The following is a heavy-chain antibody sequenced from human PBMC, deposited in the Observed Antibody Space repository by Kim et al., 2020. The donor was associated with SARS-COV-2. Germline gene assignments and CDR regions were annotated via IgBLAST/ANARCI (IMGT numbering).Heavy chain of an antibody. V-gene: IGHV1-69*13. CDR1: GGTFSSYA. Sequence: SVKVSCKASGGTFSSYAISWVRQAPGQGLEWMGGIIPIFGTANYAQKFQGRVTITADESTSTAYMELSSLRSEDTAVYYCARGGFTVTTMYYYYGMDVWGQGTTVTVSS. D-gene: IGHD4-4*01. CDR3: ARGGFTVTTMYYYYGMDV. J-gene: IGHJ6*02. CDR2: IIPIFGTA.